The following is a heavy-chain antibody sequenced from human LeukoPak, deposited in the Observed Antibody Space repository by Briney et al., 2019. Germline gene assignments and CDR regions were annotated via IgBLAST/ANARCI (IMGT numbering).Heavy chain of an antibody. CDR3: ARRAGAYSHPYDY. CDR1: GGTFSSYA. D-gene: IGHD4/OR15-4a*01. CDR2: IYSDNT. Sequence: EASVKVSCKASGGTFSSYAISWVRQAPGKGLEWVSFIYSDNTHYSDSVKGRFTISRDNSKNTLYLQMNSLRAEDTAVYYCARRAGAYSHPYDYWGQGTLVTVSS. V-gene: IGHV3-53*01. J-gene: IGHJ4*02.